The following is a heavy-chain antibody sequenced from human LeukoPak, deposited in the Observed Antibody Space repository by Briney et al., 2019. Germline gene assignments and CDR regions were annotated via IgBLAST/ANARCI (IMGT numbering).Heavy chain of an antibody. CDR1: GDTFGNYA. V-gene: IGHV1-69*06. CDR2: IIPIFGTT. Sequence: SVKVSCKASGDTFGNYAITWVRQAPGQGLEWMGRIIPIFGTTYYAQKFQGRVTITADKSTNTAYMEMSSLKSEDTAVYYCAREPGGFRKYLAYWGQGALVTVSS. D-gene: IGHD2-15*01. J-gene: IGHJ4*02. CDR3: AREPGGFRKYLAY.